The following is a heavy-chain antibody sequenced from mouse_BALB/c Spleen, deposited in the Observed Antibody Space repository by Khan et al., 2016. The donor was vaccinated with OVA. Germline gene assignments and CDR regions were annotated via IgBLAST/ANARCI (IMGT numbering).Heavy chain of an antibody. CDR2: INPNNGAT. V-gene: IGHV1S81*02. Sequence: QVQLQQSGAELVKPGASVNLSCKASGYTFSSYYMYWVKQRPGQGLEWIGGINPNNGATNFNEKFKSKATLTVDKSSSTAYMQLISLTSEDSAVYYCTRSGWAAFAYWGQGTLVTVSA. CDR1: GYTFSSYY. J-gene: IGHJ3*01. CDR3: TRSGWAAFAY. D-gene: IGHD1-1*02.